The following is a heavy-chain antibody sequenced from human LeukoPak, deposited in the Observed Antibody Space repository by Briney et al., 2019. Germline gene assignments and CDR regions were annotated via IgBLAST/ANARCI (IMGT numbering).Heavy chain of an antibody. V-gene: IGHV3-11*01. CDR3: ARKIYGSDNYIDY. CDR1: GFTFSDYY. D-gene: IGHD3-10*01. CDR2: LSSGGSMI. Sequence: GGSLRLSCVASGFTFSDYYINWIRQAPGMGLEWIAYLSSGGSMIYYADSVKGRFAISRDNAKNSVYLQMNSLRAEDTALYYCARKIYGSDNYIDYWGQGTLVTVSS. J-gene: IGHJ4*02.